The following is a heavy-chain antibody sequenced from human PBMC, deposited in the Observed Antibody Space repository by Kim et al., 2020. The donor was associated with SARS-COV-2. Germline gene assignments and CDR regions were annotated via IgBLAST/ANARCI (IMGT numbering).Heavy chain of an antibody. CDR3: ARGVTRITIFCVVITPDY. V-gene: IGHV4-34*01. Sequence: SETLSLTCAVYGGSFSGYYWSWIRQPPGKGLEWIGEINHSGSTNYNPSLKSRVTISVDTSKNQFSLKLSSVTAADTAVYYCARGVTRITIFCVVITPDY. CDR2: INHSGST. CDR1: GGSFSGYY. D-gene: IGHD3-3*01. J-gene: IGHJ4*01.